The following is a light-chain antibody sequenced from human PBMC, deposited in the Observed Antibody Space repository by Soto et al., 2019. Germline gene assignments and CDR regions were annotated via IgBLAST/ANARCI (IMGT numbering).Light chain of an antibody. V-gene: IGLV2-14*01. CDR1: SSDVGGYNY. Sequence: QSALTQPASVSGSPGQSITISCTGTSSDVGGYNYVSWYQQHPGKAPKLLIYEVSNRPSGVSDRFSVSKSGNTASLTISGLQVEDEADYYCQVYDRRLSTYVIFGGGTKVTVL. CDR3: QVYDRRLSTYVI. CDR2: EVS. J-gene: IGLJ2*01.